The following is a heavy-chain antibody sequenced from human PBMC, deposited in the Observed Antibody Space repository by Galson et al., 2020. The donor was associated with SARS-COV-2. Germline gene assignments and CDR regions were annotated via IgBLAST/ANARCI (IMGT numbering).Heavy chain of an antibody. V-gene: IGHV4-59*01. CDR1: GGSISSFY. CDR3: TRGVRGGSTGYYYYDN. CDR2: AHYSGDT. J-gene: IGHJ4*02. D-gene: IGHD3-22*01. Sequence: ASETLSLTCTVSGGSISSFYWSWIRQPPGKGLEWIGYAHYSGDTKYNDSLRSQVSMSVDTSNKLFSLTLRTVTAADTAIYFCTRGVRGGSTGYYYYDNWGQGTLVTVS.